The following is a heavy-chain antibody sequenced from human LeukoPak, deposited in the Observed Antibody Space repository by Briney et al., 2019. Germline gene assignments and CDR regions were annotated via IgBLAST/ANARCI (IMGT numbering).Heavy chain of an antibody. V-gene: IGHV4-4*02. J-gene: IGHJ4*02. CDR3: ARRVGRGGEVVPAAMKGAFDY. CDR1: GGSISSSNW. CDR2: IYHSGST. Sequence: SGTLSLTCAVSGGSISSSNWWSWVHQPPGKGLEWIGEIYHSGSTNYNPSLKSRVTISVDKSKNQFSLKLSSVTAADTAVYYCARRVGRGGEVVPAAMKGAFDYWGQGTLVTVSS. D-gene: IGHD2-2*01.